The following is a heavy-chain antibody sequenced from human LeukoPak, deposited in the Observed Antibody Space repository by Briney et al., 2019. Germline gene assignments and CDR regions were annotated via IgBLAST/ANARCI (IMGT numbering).Heavy chain of an antibody. CDR1: GGTFSSYA. CDR2: IIPIFSTA. D-gene: IGHD3-16*01. J-gene: IGHJ4*02. V-gene: IGHV1-69*01. Sequence: GASVKVSCKASGGTFSSYAISWVRQAPGQGLEWMGGIIPIFSTANYAQKFQGRVTITADESTSTAYMELSSLRSEDTAVYYCAAQSFGKGDYFDYWGQGTLVTVSS. CDR3: AAQSFGKGDYFDY.